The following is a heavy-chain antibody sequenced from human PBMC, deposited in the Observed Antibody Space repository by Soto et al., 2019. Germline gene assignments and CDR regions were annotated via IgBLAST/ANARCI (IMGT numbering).Heavy chain of an antibody. D-gene: IGHD3-10*01. V-gene: IGHV4-4*02. J-gene: IGHJ4*02. Sequence: QVQLQESGPGLVKPSGTLSLTCAVSGGSISSSNWWSWVRQPPGKGLEWIGEIYHSVSTNYNPSLKSRVTISVDKSMNQFSLKVSSVTAADTAVYYCASLGTMVRGERDYWGQGTLVTVSS. CDR1: GGSISSSNW. CDR3: ASLGTMVRGERDY. CDR2: IYHSVST.